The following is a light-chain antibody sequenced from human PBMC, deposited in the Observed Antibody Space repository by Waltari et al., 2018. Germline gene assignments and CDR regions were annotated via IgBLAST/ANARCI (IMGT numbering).Light chain of an antibody. CDR3: QQSFMTPYT. CDR1: QSISTY. Sequence: DIQMTQSPSSLSASVGDRVTITCRESQSISTYLNWFQQKPGKAPNLLIFAAFSLQSGVPPRFSGGGSGTDFTLTISSLKPEDFATYYCQQSFMTPYTFGQGTKLEIK. J-gene: IGKJ2*01. CDR2: AAF. V-gene: IGKV1-39*01.